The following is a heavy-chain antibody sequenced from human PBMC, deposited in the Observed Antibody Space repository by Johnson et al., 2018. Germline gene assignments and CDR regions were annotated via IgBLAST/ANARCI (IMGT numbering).Heavy chain of an antibody. J-gene: IGHJ3*02. CDR2: VRNKANSYTT. D-gene: IGHD2-15*01. CDR1: GFTFNDHY. Sequence: EVQLLESWGGLVQPGGSLRLSCAASGFTFNDHYMDWVRQAPGKGLEWIGRVRNKANSYTTYYASSVKGRFTVSRNDSKNLLYLKMKSLRTEDTAVYYLARGAYCSGAPCYHAYDIWGQGTMVSVSS. CDR3: ARGAYCSGAPCYHAYDI. V-gene: IGHV3-72*01.